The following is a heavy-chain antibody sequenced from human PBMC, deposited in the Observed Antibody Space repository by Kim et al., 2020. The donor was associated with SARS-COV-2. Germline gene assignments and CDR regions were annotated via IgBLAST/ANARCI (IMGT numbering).Heavy chain of an antibody. CDR3: AKDAGDSSGWYFLVGY. J-gene: IGHJ4*02. D-gene: IGHD6-19*01. CDR2: ISYDGSNK. CDR1: GFTFSSYG. Sequence: GGSLRLSCAASGFTFSSYGMHWVRQAPGKGLEWVAVISYDGSNKYYADSVKGRFTISRDNSKNTLYLQMNSLRAEDTAVYYCAKDAGDSSGWYFLVGYWGQGTLVTVSS. V-gene: IGHV3-30*18.